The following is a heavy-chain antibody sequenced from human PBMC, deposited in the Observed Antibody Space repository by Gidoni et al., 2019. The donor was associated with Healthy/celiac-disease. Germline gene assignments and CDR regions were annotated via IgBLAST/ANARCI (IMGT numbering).Heavy chain of an antibody. D-gene: IGHD6-13*01. Sequence: EVQLVESGGGLVQPGGSLRLSCAASGFTVSSNYMSWVRQAPGKGLEWVSVIYSGGSTYYADSVKGRFTISRDNSKNTLYLQMNSLRAEDTAVYYCARGARAAAGQWVDYWGQGTLVTVSS. CDR3: ARGARAAAGQWVDY. J-gene: IGHJ4*02. CDR1: GFTVSSNY. CDR2: IYSGGST. V-gene: IGHV3-66*02.